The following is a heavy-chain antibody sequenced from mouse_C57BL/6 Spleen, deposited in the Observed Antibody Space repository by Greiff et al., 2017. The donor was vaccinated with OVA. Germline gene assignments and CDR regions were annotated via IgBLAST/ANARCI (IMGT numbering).Heavy chain of an antibody. CDR3: ARRGSNYDYYAMDY. CDR1: GYAFSSSW. J-gene: IGHJ4*01. CDR2: IYPGDGDT. D-gene: IGHD2-5*01. Sequence: QVQLQQSGPELVKPGASVKISCKASGYAFSSSWMNWVKQRPGKGLEWIGRIYPGDGDTNYNGKFKGKATLTADKSSSTAYMQLSSLTSEDSAVYFCARRGSNYDYYAMDYWGQGTSVTVSS. V-gene: IGHV1-82*01.